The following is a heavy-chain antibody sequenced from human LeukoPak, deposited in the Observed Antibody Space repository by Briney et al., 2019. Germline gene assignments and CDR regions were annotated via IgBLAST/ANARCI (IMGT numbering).Heavy chain of an antibody. CDR2: ISGSGGST. J-gene: IGHJ4*02. CDR1: GFTFSSYA. V-gene: IGHV3-23*01. CDR3: AKDEWGLRFLEWLPHYFDY. D-gene: IGHD3-3*01. Sequence: GGSLRLSCAASGFTFSSYAMSWVRQAPGKGLEWVSGISGSGGSTYYADSVKGRFTISRDNSKNTLYLQMNSLRAEDTAVYYCAKDEWGLRFLEWLPHYFDYWGQGTLVTVSS.